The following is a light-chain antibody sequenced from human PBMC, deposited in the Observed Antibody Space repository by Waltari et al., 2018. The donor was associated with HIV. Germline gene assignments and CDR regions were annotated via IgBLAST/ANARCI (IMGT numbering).Light chain of an antibody. V-gene: IGLV6-57*01. CDR2: EYN. CDR3: QSYDSSNWV. Sequence: NFMLTQPHSVSESPGKTVTISCTRSSGSIASNYVQWYQQRPGSSPTTVIYEYNQRPSGVPDLFSGSIDSSSNSASLTISGLKTEDEADYYCQSYDSSNWVFGGGTKLTVL. J-gene: IGLJ3*02. CDR1: SGSIASNY.